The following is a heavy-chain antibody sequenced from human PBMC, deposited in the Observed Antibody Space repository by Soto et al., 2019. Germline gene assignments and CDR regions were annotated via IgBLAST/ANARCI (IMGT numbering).Heavy chain of an antibody. D-gene: IGHD2-2*01. CDR3: VRGLSSFDCSSTSCSNWFDP. CDR1: GGSFSGYY. CDR2: IKHSGST. V-gene: IGHV4-34*01. J-gene: IGHJ5*02. Sequence: QVQLQQWGAGLLKPSETLSLTCAVYGGSFSGYYWSWIRQPPGKGLEWIGEIKHSGSTNYNPSLKSRVTISVDTSKNQFSLKLSSVTAADTAVYYCVRGLSSFDCSSTSCSNWFDPWGQGTLVTVSS.